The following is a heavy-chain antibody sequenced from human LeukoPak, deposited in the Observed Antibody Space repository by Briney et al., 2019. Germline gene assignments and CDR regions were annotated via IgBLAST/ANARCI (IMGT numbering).Heavy chain of an antibody. Sequence: GASVKVSCKASGYTFTSYDINWVRQATGQGLEWMGWISAYNGNTNYAQKLQGRVTMTTDTSTSTAYMELRSLRSDDTAVYYCARIAAAGAIHGPVFDYWGQGTLVTVSS. CDR2: ISAYNGNT. J-gene: IGHJ4*02. CDR1: GYTFTSYD. CDR3: ARIAAAGAIHGPVFDY. V-gene: IGHV1-18*01. D-gene: IGHD6-13*01.